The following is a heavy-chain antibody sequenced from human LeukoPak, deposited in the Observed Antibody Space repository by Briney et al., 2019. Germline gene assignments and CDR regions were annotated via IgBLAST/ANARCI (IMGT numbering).Heavy chain of an antibody. CDR1: GFNFRAYG. CDR2: ISADGGTT. CDR3: ARGRGGAPFEY. J-gene: IGHJ4*02. D-gene: IGHD3-10*01. V-gene: IGHV3-64*01. Sequence: GGSLRLSCAASGFNFRAYGMHWVRQAPGQGLEYVAAISADGGTTRHANSVKGRFTISRDTAKNTLYLQMGSLKAEDTALYYAARGRGGAPFEYWGQGILVTVSS.